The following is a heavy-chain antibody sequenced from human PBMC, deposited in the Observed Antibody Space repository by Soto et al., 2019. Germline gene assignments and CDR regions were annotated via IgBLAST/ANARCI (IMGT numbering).Heavy chain of an antibody. J-gene: IGHJ6*02. CDR2: IDPSDSYT. D-gene: IGHD2-2*01. CDR1: GYSFTSYW. V-gene: IGHV5-10-1*01. Sequence: EVQLVQSGAEVKKPGESLRISCKGSGYSFTSYWISWVRQMPGKGLEWMGRIDPSDSYTDYCPSFQGHVTISADKSISTAYLHWSSLKAADTAMYYCASSPRGYCSGTGSRELGNYYDMDVWGQGTTVTASS. CDR3: ASSPRGYCSGTGSRELGNYYDMDV.